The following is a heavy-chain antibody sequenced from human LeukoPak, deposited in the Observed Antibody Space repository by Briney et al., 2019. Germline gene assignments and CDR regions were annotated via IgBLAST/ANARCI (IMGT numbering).Heavy chain of an antibody. CDR2: ISGSGGST. CDR1: GFTFSSYA. V-gene: IGHV3-23*01. Sequence: PGGSLRLSCAASGFTFSSYAMTWVRQAPGKGLEWVSTISGSGGSTYYAVSVKGRFTISRDNSKNTLYLQMNSLRAEDTAVYYCAKADFDFWSGYYPGDYWGQGTLVTVSS. J-gene: IGHJ4*02. CDR3: AKADFDFWSGYYPGDY. D-gene: IGHD3-3*01.